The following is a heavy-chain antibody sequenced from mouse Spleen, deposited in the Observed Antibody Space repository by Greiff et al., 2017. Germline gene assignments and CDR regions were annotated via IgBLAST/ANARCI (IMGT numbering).Heavy chain of an antibody. Sequence: VKLVESGPGLVAPSQSLSITSTVSGFSLTSYGVHWVRQPPGKGLEWLGVIWAGGSTNYNSALMSRLSISKDNSKSQVFLKMNSLQTDDTAMYYCARDNPHYFYFDYWGQGTTLTVSS. D-gene: IGHD1-2*01. V-gene: IGHV2-9*02. CDR1: GFSLTSYG. CDR2: IWAGGST. CDR3: ARDNPHYFYFDY. J-gene: IGHJ2*01.